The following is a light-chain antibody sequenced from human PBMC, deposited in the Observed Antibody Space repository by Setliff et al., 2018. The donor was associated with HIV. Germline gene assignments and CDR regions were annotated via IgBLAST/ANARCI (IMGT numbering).Light chain of an antibody. CDR2: NNY. CDR1: SSNIGVNV. J-gene: IGLJ1*01. CDR3: AVWDNGLKGYV. V-gene: IGLV1-44*01. Sequence: QSVLSQPPSASGTPGQRVTISCSGSSSNIGVNVVNWYQNLPGTSPKLLIYNNYQRPSGVPDRFSGSKSGSSASLAISGLQSEYEADYYCAVWDNGLKGYVFGTGTKVIVL.